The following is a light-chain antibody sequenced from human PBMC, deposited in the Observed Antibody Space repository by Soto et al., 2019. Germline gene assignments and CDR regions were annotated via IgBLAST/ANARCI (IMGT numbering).Light chain of an antibody. Sequence: DIQMTQSPSSLSASVGDRVTITCQASHDIFTYLNWFQQRPGKVPILLIHGASKLETGVPARFSGSGSGTHFYLSITGLQPEDVATYYCLQFDRFPRVFGPGTTVDL. V-gene: IGKV1-33*01. CDR3: LQFDRFPRV. J-gene: IGKJ3*01. CDR1: HDIFTY. CDR2: GAS.